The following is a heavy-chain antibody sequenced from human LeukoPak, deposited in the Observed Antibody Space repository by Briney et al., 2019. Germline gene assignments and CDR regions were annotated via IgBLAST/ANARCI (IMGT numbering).Heavy chain of an antibody. CDR3: AKDQGDLYYYYGMDV. J-gene: IGHJ6*02. CDR1: GFTFSSYW. D-gene: IGHD2-21*02. V-gene: IGHV3-7*03. CDR2: IKQDGSEK. Sequence: GGSLRLSCAASGFTFSSYWMSWVRQAPGKGLEWVANIKQDGSEKYYVDSVKGRFTISRDNAKNSLYLQMNSLRAEDTAVYYCAKDQGDLYYYYGMDVWGQGTTVTVSS.